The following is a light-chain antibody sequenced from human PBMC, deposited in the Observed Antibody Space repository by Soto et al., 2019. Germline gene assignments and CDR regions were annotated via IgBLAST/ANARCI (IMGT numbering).Light chain of an antibody. Sequence: DVVMTQSPLSLPVTLGQPATISCRSSQGLVHSDGNTYLSWFQQRPGQSPRRLIYKISNRDSGVPDRFSGSGSGTDFTLKISRVEAEDIGVYYCMQGSHWPKTLGQGTKVDIK. V-gene: IGKV2-30*02. CDR1: QGLVHSDGNTY. CDR3: MQGSHWPKT. CDR2: KIS. J-gene: IGKJ1*01.